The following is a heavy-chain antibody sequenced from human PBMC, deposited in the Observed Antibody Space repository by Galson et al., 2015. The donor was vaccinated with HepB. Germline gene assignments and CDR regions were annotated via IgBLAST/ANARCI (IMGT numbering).Heavy chain of an antibody. J-gene: IGHJ4*02. D-gene: IGHD2-21*02. CDR2: IKQDGSEK. Sequence: SLRLSCAASGFTFSTYWMSWVRQAPGKGLEWVANIKQDGSEKYYVDSVKGRFTISRDNAKNLLYLQMNSLRAEDTAVYYCARDRYCGGDCNHFDYWGQGTLVTVSS. CDR1: GFTFSTYW. CDR3: ARDRYCGGDCNHFDY. V-gene: IGHV3-7*03.